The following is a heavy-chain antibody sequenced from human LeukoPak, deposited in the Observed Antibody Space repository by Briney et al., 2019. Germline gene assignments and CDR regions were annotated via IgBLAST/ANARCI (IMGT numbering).Heavy chain of an antibody. CDR3: ARDTRDYYDSSGYYGYFDL. CDR2: IYYSGST. D-gene: IGHD3-22*01. CDR1: GGSISSYY. Sequence: SSETLSLTCTVSGGSISSYYWGWIRQPPGKGLEWIGYIYYSGSTNYNPSLKSRVTISVDTSKNQFSLKLSSVTAADTAVYYCARDTRDYYDSSGYYGYFDLWGRGTLVTVSS. V-gene: IGHV4-59*01. J-gene: IGHJ2*01.